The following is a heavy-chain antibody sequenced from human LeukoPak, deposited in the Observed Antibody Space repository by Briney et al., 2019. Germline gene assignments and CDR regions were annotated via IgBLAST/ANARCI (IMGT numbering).Heavy chain of an antibody. CDR1: GFTFNTYW. Sequence: PGGSLRLSCAASGFTFNTYWMHWVRQAPGKGLVWVSRISSDGSITSYADSVKGRFTISRDNAKNTLYLQMNSLRAEDTAVYYCARHLNYYLDYWGQGTLVTVSS. J-gene: IGHJ4*02. CDR3: ARHLNYYLDY. V-gene: IGHV3-74*01. CDR2: ISSDGSIT. D-gene: IGHD3-10*01.